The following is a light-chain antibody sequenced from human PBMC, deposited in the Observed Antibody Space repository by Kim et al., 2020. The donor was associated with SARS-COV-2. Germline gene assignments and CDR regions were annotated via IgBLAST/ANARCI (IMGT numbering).Light chain of an antibody. CDR1: QSISNY. Sequence: ASVGDRVTITCRARQSISNYLAWYQQKPGKVPKLLIYAASTLQSGVPSRFSGSGSGTDFTLTISSLQPEDVATYYCQKYNSALWTFGQGTKVDIK. J-gene: IGKJ1*01. CDR3: QKYNSALWT. CDR2: AAS. V-gene: IGKV1-27*01.